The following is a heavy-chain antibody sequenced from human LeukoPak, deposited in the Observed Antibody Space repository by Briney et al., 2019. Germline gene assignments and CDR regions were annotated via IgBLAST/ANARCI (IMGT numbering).Heavy chain of an antibody. CDR1: GYTFTSHY. CDR2: INPSGGST. J-gene: IGHJ4*02. V-gene: IGHV1-46*03. Sequence: GASVKVSCTASGYTFTSHYMHWVRQAPGQGLEWMGTINPSGGSTSYAQKFQGRVTMTRDTSTSTVYMEVSSLTSEDTAVYYCARGGSTGIFDYWGQGALVTVSP. D-gene: IGHD3-10*01. CDR3: ARGGSTGIFDY.